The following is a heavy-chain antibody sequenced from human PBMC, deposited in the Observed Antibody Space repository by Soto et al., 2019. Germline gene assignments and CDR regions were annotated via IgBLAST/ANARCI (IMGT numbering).Heavy chain of an antibody. D-gene: IGHD6-13*01. Sequence: EVQLLESGGGLVQPGGSLRLSCAASGFTFSSYAMSWVRQAPGKGLEWVSAISGSGGSTYYADSVKGRFTISRDNSKNTLYLQMNSLRAEDTAVYYCAKDPRIEAYGPNSWFDPWGQGTLVTVSS. CDR2: ISGSGGST. CDR3: AKDPRIEAYGPNSWFDP. J-gene: IGHJ5*02. CDR1: GFTFSSYA. V-gene: IGHV3-23*01.